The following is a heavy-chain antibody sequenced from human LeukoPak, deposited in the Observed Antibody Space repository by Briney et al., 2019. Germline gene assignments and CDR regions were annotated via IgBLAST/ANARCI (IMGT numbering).Heavy chain of an antibody. CDR1: GFTFSSYG. D-gene: IGHD5/OR15-5a*01. V-gene: IGHV3-33*01. CDR2: IWYDGSNT. Sequence: GGSLILSCAASGFTFSSYGMHWVRQAPGKGLEWVAMIWYDGSNTYYADSVKGRFTISRDNSKNTLFLQMDSLRAEDTAVYYCARDRSTTHFDYWGKGTLVTVSS. J-gene: IGHJ4*02. CDR3: ARDRSTTHFDY.